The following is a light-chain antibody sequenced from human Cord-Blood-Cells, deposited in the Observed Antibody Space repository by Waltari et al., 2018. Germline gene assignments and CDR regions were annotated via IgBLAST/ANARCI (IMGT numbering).Light chain of an antibody. Sequence: DIVMTQSPDSLAVSLGERATIHCKSSQSVLYSSNHKHYLAWYQQKPGQPPKLLIYWASTRESGVPDRFSGSGSGTDFTLTISSLQDEDVAVYYCQQYYSTPYTFGQGTKLEIK. CDR1: QSVLYSSNHKHY. CDR3: QQYYSTPYT. V-gene: IGKV4-1*01. CDR2: WAS. J-gene: IGKJ2*01.